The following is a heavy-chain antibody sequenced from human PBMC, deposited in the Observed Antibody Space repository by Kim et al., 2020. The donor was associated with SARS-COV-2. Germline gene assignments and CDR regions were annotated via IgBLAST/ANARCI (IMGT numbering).Heavy chain of an antibody. V-gene: IGHV3-30*04. D-gene: IGHD6-19*01. CDR3: ARDIASYSSGWIYYYYGMDV. Sequence: LSLTCAASGFTFSSYGMHWVRQAPGKGLEWVAVISYDGSNKNYVDSVKGRFTISRDNSKNTLYLRMNSLRAEDTAVYYCARDIASYSSGWIYYYYGMDVWGQGTTVTVSS. CDR2: ISYDGSNK. J-gene: IGHJ6*02. CDR1: GFTFSSYG.